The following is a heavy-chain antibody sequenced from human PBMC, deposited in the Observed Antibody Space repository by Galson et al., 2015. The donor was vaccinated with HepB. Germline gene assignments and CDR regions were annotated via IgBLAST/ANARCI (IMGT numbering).Heavy chain of an antibody. D-gene: IGHD3-10*01. J-gene: IGHJ5*02. CDR2: IDPRDSYA. CDR3: AGRRGTLVRGVLSNWLDP. CDR1: GYSFSTYW. Sequence: QSGAEVKKPGESLRISCKGSGYSFSTYWITWVRQMPGKGLEWMGTIDPRDSYATYSPSFQGHVTISADRSITTAFLQWSSLKASDSAVYYCAGRRGTLVRGVLSNWLDPWGQGTLVTVSS. V-gene: IGHV5-10-1*01.